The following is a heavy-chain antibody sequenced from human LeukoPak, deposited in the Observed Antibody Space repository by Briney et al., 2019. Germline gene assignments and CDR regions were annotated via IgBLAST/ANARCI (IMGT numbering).Heavy chain of an antibody. CDR1: GFTFSSYW. D-gene: IGHD2/OR15-2a*01. V-gene: IGHV4-59*08. J-gene: IGHJ5*02. CDR3: ARQAVIIPTGMEGPWFDP. Sequence: PGGSLRLSCAASGFTFSSYWMSWVRQAPGKGLEWIANIYYAGSSNYNPSLKSRVSVSIDASKNHLSLKLTSVTAADTAIYYCARQAVIIPTGMEGPWFDPWGQGTLVAVSS. CDR2: IYYAGSS.